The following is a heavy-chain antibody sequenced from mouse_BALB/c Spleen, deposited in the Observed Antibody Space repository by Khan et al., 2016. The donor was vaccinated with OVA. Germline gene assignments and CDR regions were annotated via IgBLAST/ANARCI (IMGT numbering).Heavy chain of an antibody. V-gene: IGHV6-6*02. CDR3: CILQ. Sequence: VQLKESGGGLVQPGGSMKLSCVASGFTFSNYWMNWVRQSPEKGLEWVADIRFNSDDYLTHYVVSVQGSITSSRDDSKSSVYLQMNNLRAEDTGIYYCCILQWGQGTTLTVSS. CDR2: IRFNSDDYLT. D-gene: IGHD6-1*01. J-gene: IGHJ2*01. CDR1: GFTFSNYW.